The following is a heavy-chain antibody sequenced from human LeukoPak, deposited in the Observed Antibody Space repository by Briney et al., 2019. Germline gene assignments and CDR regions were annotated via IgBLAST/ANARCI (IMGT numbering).Heavy chain of an antibody. CDR2: IYHSGSP. CDR1: GYSISSGYY. D-gene: IGHD2-15*01. V-gene: IGHV4-38-2*02. CDR3: AREGRYCGGGRCSYMDV. Sequence: SETRSLTCTVSGYSISSGYYWDWIRPPPGKGLEWIGSIYHSGSPYYNSSLKSRVTISVDTSKNQFPLKLSSVTAADTAVYHCAREGRYCGGGRCSYMDVWGKGTTVTVSS. J-gene: IGHJ6*03.